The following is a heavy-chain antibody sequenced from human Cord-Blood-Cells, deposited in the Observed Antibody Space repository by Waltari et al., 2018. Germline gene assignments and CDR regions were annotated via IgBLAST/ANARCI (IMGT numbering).Heavy chain of an antibody. Sequence: QVQLVESGGGVVQPGRSLRLSCAASGFTFSSYGMHWVRQAPGKGREWVAVIWYDGSNKYYADSVKGRFTISRDNSKNTLYLQMNSLRAEDTAVYYCARDRGSYFDYWGQGTLVTVSS. J-gene: IGHJ4*02. D-gene: IGHD3-10*01. CDR3: ARDRGSYFDY. V-gene: IGHV3-33*01. CDR1: GFTFSSYG. CDR2: IWYDGSNK.